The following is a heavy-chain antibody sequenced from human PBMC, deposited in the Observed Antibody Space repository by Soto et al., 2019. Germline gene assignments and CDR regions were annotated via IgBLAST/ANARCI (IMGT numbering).Heavy chain of an antibody. V-gene: IGHV3-7*01. J-gene: IGHJ4*02. CDR2: IKEDGSEK. CDR3: ARAGRLDY. Sequence: GGSLRLSCAASGFTLSSYLMSWVRQAPGKGLECVANIKEDGSEKYYVDSVKGRFTISRDNAKNSLYLQMNSLRPEDTAVYYCARAGRLDYWGQGTLVTVSS. CDR1: GFTLSSYL.